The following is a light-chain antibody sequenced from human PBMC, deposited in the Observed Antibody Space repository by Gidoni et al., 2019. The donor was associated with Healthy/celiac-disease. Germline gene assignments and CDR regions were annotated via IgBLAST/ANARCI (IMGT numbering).Light chain of an antibody. V-gene: IGKV3-11*01. CDR2: DAS. J-gene: IGKJ3*01. CDR1: QSVSSY. CDR3: QQRSNWPPVFT. Sequence: EIVLTQSPATMPLSPGERATLSCRASQSVSSYLAWYQKKPGQEPRLLIYDASNRATGLPARFSGSWTGTDFTLTISSLEPEDFSIYYCQQRSNWPPVFTFXPXTKVDIK.